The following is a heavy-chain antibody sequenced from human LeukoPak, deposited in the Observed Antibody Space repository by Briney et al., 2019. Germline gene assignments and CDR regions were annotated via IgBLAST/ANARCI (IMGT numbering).Heavy chain of an antibody. CDR1: GGSISSGSYY. J-gene: IGHJ4*02. Sequence: SQTLSLTCTVSGGSISSGSYYWSWIRQPAGKGLDRIGRIYTSGSANYNPSLKSRVTISVDTSKNQFSLKLSSVTAADTAVYYCARGFSFEYYFDYWGQGTLVTVSS. V-gene: IGHV4-61*02. D-gene: IGHD2-2*01. CDR2: IYTSGSA. CDR3: ARGFSFEYYFDY.